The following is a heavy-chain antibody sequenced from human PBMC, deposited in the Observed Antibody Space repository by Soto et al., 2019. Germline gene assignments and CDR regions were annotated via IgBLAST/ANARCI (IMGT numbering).Heavy chain of an antibody. J-gene: IGHJ5*02. CDR2: ISAYNGNT. V-gene: IGHV1-18*01. Sequence: VASVKVSCKASGYTFTSYGISWVRQAPGQGLEWMGWISAYNGNTNYAQKLQGRVTMTTDTSTSTAYMELRSLRSDDTAVYYCARVRGYCSGGSCYPVTGFDPWGQGTLVTVSS. D-gene: IGHD2-15*01. CDR3: ARVRGYCSGGSCYPVTGFDP. CDR1: GYTFTSYG.